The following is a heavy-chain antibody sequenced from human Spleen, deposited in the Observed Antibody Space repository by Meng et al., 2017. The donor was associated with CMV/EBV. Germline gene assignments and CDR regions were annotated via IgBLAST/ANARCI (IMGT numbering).Heavy chain of an antibody. CDR2: IIPIFGTA. J-gene: IGHJ5*02. V-gene: IGHV1-69*05. Sequence: TFSSYAISWGRQAPGQGLEWMGGIIPIFGTANYAQKFQGRVTITTDESTSTAYMELSSLRSEDTAVYYCAREGIAAAGKRRGYNWFDPWGQGTLVTVSS. CDR1: TFSSYA. CDR3: AREGIAAAGKRRGYNWFDP. D-gene: IGHD6-13*01.